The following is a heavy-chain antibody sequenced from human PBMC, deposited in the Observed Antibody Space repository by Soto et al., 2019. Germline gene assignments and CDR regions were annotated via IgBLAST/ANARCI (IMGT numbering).Heavy chain of an antibody. J-gene: IGHJ2*01. D-gene: IGHD2-2*01. CDR1: GDYISSHY. Sequence: QVQLQESGPGLVKPSETLSLTCTVSGDYISSHYWSWIRQPPGTGLEWVGYVYHSGKTDSNPSLKSRVTISIDTSKNQIPIIMTAVTAAATAVYYCARPKGTTNAVWYFDLWGRGTLVTVSS. CDR2: VYHSGKT. CDR3: ARPKGTTNAVWYFDL. V-gene: IGHV4-59*08.